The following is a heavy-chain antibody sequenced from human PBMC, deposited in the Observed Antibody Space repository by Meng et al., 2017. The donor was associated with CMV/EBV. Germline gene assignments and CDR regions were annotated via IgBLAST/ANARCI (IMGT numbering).Heavy chain of an antibody. CDR3: AREIGVARYDWYGMDV. Sequence: GESLKISCAASGFTFSSYAMHWVRQAPGKGLEWVAVISYDGSNKYYADSVKGRFTISRDNSKNTPYLQMNSLRAEDTAVYYCAREIGVARYDWYGMDVWGQGTTVTVSS. V-gene: IGHV3-30*04. CDR1: GFTFSSYA. J-gene: IGHJ6*02. CDR2: ISYDGSNK. D-gene: IGHD3-3*01.